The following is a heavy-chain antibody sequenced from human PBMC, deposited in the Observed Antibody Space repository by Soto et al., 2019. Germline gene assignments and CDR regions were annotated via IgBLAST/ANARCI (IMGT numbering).Heavy chain of an antibody. CDR1: GFTFSSYW. D-gene: IGHD1-1*01. CDR3: ARVTRQYNWNDPHSVYYYYGMDV. J-gene: IGHJ6*02. V-gene: IGHV3-7*05. Sequence: PGGSLRLSCAASGFTFSSYWMSWVRQAPGKGLEWVANIKQDGSEKYYVDSVKGRFTISRDNAKNSLYLQMNSLRAEDTAVYYWARVTRQYNWNDPHSVYYYYGMDVWGQGTTVTVSS. CDR2: IKQDGSEK.